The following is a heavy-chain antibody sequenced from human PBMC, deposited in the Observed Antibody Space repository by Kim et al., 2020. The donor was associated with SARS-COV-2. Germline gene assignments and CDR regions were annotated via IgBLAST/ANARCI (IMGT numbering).Heavy chain of an antibody. V-gene: IGHV1-3*01. CDR3: ARGFCNDVNCFNWFDP. CDR2: INAANGNT. CDR1: GNIFNRYV. Sequence: ASVKVSCKASGNIFNRYVMHWVRQAPGQSLEWMGWINAANGNTKYSPKFQGRVTITWDTSARTAYMDLSSLTSEDTAVYYCARGFCNDVNCFNWFDPWGQGTLVTVSS. D-gene: IGHD2-15*01. J-gene: IGHJ5*02.